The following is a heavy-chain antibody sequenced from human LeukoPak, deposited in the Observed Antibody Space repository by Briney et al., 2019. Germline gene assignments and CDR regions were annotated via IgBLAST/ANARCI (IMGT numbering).Heavy chain of an antibody. Sequence: GGSLRLSCAASGFTFSSYTMSWVRQAPGKGLEWVSSISSSSSYIYYADSVKGRFTISRDNAKNSLYLQMNSLRAEDTAVYYCASLGGSGSYHFDYWGQGTLVTVSS. CDR1: GFTFSSYT. CDR2: ISSSSSYI. D-gene: IGHD3-10*01. J-gene: IGHJ4*02. V-gene: IGHV3-21*01. CDR3: ASLGGSGSYHFDY.